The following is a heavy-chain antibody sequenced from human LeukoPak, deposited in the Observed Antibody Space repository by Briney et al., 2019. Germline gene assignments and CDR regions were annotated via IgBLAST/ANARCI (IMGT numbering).Heavy chain of an antibody. V-gene: IGHV4-34*01. CDR1: GGSFSGYY. J-gene: IGHJ5*02. CDR3: ARMFGEYYYDSSGESWFDP. CDR2: INHSGST. D-gene: IGHD3-22*01. Sequence: SETLSLTCAVYGGSFSGYYWSWIRQPPGKGLEWIGEINHSGSTNYNPSLKSRVTISVDTSKNQFSLKLSSVTAADTAVYYCARMFGEYYYDSSGESWFDPWGQGTLVTVSS.